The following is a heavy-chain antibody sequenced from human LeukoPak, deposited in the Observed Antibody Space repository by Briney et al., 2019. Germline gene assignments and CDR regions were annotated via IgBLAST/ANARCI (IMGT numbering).Heavy chain of an antibody. CDR3: ARVTGYVMEDYFDY. J-gene: IGHJ4*02. V-gene: IGHV1-46*01. D-gene: IGHD6-13*01. CDR1: GYIFTSYF. Sequence: GASVKVSRKASGYIFTSYFMHWVRQAPGQGLEWMGLINPSGGSTRYAQKFQGRVTMTRDMSTSTVYMGLSSLRSEDTAVYYCARVTGYVMEDYFDYWGQGTLVTVSS. CDR2: INPSGGST.